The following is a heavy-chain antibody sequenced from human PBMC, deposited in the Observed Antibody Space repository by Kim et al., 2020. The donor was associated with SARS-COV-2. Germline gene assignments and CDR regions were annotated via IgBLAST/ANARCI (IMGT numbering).Heavy chain of an antibody. CDR3: ARGWPSYGVRGVIANFDY. CDR1: GGSFSGYY. J-gene: IGHJ4*02. CDR2: INHSGST. D-gene: IGHD3-10*01. Sequence: SETLSLTCAVYGGSFSGYYWSWIRQPPGKGLEWIGEINHSGSTNYNPSLKSRVTISVDTSKNQFSLKLSSVTAADTAVYYCARGWPSYGVRGVIANFDYWGQGTLVTVSS. V-gene: IGHV4-34*01.